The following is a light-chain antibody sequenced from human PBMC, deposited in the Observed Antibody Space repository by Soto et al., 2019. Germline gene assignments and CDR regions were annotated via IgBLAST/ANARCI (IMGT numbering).Light chain of an antibody. J-gene: IGKJ4*01. CDR2: AAS. CDR1: HGIYSW. Sequence: DIVMTQSPSSVSTPVGDRVTITCRTSHGIYSWLAWYPQKPGQAPKLLIYAASSLHSGVPSRFSGSGSGTEFTLTISSLQPEDFATYYCQQTNRFPLTFGGGNTVEIK. CDR3: QQTNRFPLT. V-gene: IGKV1-12*01.